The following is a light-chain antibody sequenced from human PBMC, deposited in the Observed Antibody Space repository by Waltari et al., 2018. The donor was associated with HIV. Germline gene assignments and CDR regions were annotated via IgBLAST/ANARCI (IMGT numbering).Light chain of an antibody. V-gene: IGLV1-44*01. CDR3: AARDDSLNAWV. Sequence: QSVLTQSPPAPGTPGRSATIPSSGNHSHVGSIPVTLYPQVTGTAPKLLMFSNNQRPSGVPDRFSGSKSGTSASLAIRGLKSEDEADYYCAARDDSLNAWVFGGGTKVTVL. J-gene: IGLJ3*02. CDR2: SNN. CDR1: HSHVGSIP.